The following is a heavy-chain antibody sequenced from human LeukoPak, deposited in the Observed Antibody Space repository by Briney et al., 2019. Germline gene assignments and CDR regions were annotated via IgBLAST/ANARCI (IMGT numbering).Heavy chain of an antibody. Sequence: PGGSLRLSCAASGFTFSSYSMNWVRQAPGKGLEWVSSISSSSSYIYYADSVKGRFTISRDNAKNSLYLQMNSLRAEDTAVYYCAKDWNPYTVTTANWFDPWGQGTLVTVSS. V-gene: IGHV3-21*01. D-gene: IGHD4-17*01. CDR2: ISSSSSYI. CDR1: GFTFSSYS. J-gene: IGHJ5*02. CDR3: AKDWNPYTVTTANWFDP.